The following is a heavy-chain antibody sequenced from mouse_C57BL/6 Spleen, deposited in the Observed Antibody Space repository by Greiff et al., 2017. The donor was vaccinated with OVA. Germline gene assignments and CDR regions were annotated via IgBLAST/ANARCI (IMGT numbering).Heavy chain of an antibody. D-gene: IGHD4-1*02. CDR2: INYDGSST. Sequence: EVMLVESEGGLVQPGSSMKLSCTASGFTFSDYYMACVRQVPEKGLEWVANINYDGSSTYYLDSLKSRFIISRDNAKNILYLQMSSLKSEDTATYYCARDTQLGLGAMDYWGQGTSVTVSS. CDR1: GFTFSDYY. V-gene: IGHV5-16*01. CDR3: ARDTQLGLGAMDY. J-gene: IGHJ4*01.